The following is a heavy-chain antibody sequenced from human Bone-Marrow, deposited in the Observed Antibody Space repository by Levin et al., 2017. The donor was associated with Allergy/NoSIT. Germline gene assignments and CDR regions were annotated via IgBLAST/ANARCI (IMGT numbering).Heavy chain of an antibody. J-gene: IGHJ4*02. CDR3: ARDSSNDYFDY. V-gene: IGHV3-30-3*01. D-gene: IGHD6-13*01. Sequence: GESLKISCAASGFTFSSYAMHWVRQAPGKGLEWVAVISYDGSNKYYADSVKGRFTISRDNSKNTLYLQMNSLRAEDTAVYYCARDSSNDYFDYWGQGTLVTVSS. CDR1: GFTFSSYA. CDR2: ISYDGSNK.